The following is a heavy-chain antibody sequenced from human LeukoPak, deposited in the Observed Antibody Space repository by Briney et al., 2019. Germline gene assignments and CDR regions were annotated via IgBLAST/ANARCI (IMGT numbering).Heavy chain of an antibody. CDR1: GFTFTSYA. Sequence: KAGGSLRLSCAASGFTFTSYAMNWVRQAPGQGLEWMGWINTNTGNPTYAQGFTGRFVFSLDTSVSTAYLQISSLKAEDTAVYYCARRGGSVYYGSGSQRGFYYYGMDVWGQGTTVTVSS. V-gene: IGHV7-4-1*02. CDR3: ARRGGSVYYGSGSQRGFYYYGMDV. CDR2: INTNTGNP. J-gene: IGHJ6*02. D-gene: IGHD3-10*01.